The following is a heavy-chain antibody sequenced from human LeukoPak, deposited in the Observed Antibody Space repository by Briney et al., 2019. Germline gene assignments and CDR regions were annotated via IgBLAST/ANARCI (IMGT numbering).Heavy chain of an antibody. CDR2: IYYSGST. Sequence: SETLSLTCTVSGGSIRSYYWSWIRQPPGKGLEWIGYIYYSGSTNYNPSLKSRVTMSVDTSKNQLSLKVSSVTAADTAVYYCAKTNYYDTTDDKPYTTHFDYWGQGALVTVSS. V-gene: IGHV4-59*01. J-gene: IGHJ4*02. D-gene: IGHD3-22*01. CDR1: GGSIRSYY. CDR3: AKTNYYDTTDDKPYTTHFDY.